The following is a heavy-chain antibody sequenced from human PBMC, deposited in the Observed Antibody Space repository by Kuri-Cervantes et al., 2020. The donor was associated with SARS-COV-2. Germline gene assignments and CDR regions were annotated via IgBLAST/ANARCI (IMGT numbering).Heavy chain of an antibody. Sequence: GGSLRLSCAASGFTFSGSAMHWVRQVSGKGLEWVGRIRSKANSYATAYAASVKGRFTISRDDSKNTAYLQLNSLKTEDTAVYYCSRSTVTSPLYGMDVWGQGTTVTVSS. J-gene: IGHJ6*02. CDR1: GFTFSGSA. D-gene: IGHD4-17*01. CDR3: SRSTVTSPLYGMDV. CDR2: IRSKANSYAT. V-gene: IGHV3-73*01.